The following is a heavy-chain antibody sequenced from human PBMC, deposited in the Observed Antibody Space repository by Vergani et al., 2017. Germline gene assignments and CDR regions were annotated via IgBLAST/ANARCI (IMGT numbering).Heavy chain of an antibody. CDR3: ARDRGYYDSSGYNPLDFDY. CDR1: GYTFTSYA. D-gene: IGHD3-22*01. CDR2: INTKTGNP. J-gene: IGHJ4*02. Sequence: QVQLVHSGSELKKPGASVKVSCKTSGYTFTSYAMNWVRQAPGQGLEWMGWINTKTGNPTYAQGFTGRFVFSLDTPVRTAYLQISSLKAEDTAVYYCARDRGYYDSSGYNPLDFDYWGQGILVTVSS. V-gene: IGHV7-4-1*02.